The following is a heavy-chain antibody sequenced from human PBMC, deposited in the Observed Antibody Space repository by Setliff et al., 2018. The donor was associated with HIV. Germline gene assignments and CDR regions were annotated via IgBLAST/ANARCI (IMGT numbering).Heavy chain of an antibody. CDR2: IYHTGST. J-gene: IGHJ3*02. CDR1: GYSISSGSS. CDR3: ARHDYSSGWLYDPLDI. D-gene: IGHD6-19*01. V-gene: IGHV4-38-2*01. Sequence: SETLSLTCAVSGYSISSGSSWGWIRQPPGKGLEWIGTIYHTGSTFYNPSLKSRVTISVDTSKNQFSLKLNSVTAADTAVYYCARHDYSSGWLYDPLDIWGQGTMVTVS.